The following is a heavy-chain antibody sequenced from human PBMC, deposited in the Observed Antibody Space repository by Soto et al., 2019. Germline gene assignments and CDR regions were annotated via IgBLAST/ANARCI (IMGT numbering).Heavy chain of an antibody. J-gene: IGHJ4*02. D-gene: IGHD6-13*01. Sequence: PGGSLRLSCAASGFTFSRYAMSWVRQAPGKGLEWVAAISGSGGSTFYADSVKGRFTISSDNSRNTLYLQMNNLRAEDTAVYYCAKETSSTWFPLDYWGQGTLVTVSS. V-gene: IGHV3-23*01. CDR2: ISGSGGST. CDR1: GFTFSRYA. CDR3: AKETSSTWFPLDY.